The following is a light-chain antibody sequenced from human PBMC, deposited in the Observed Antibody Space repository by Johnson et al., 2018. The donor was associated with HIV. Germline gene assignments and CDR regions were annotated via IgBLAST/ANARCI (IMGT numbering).Light chain of an antibody. Sequence: QSVLTQPPSVSAAPGQKVTISCSGSSSNIGNNYVSWYQQLPGTAPKLLIYDTYKRPSGIPDRFSGSKSGTSATLGITGLQTGDEADYYCGTWYTSLTTGGVFGTGTKVTVL. J-gene: IGLJ1*01. CDR1: SSNIGNNY. CDR3: GTWYTSLTTGGV. CDR2: DTY. V-gene: IGLV1-51*01.